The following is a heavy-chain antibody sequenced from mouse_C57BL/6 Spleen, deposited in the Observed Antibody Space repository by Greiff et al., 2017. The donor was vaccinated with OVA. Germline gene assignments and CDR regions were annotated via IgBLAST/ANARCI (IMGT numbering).Heavy chain of an antibody. V-gene: IGHV1-39*01. D-gene: IGHD1-1*01. J-gene: IGHJ3*01. CDR3: ARTDYGSSSAWFAY. Sequence: VQLQQSGPELVKPGASVKISCKASGYSFTDYNMNWVKQSNGKSLEWIGVINPNYGTTSYNQKFKGKATLTVDQSSSTAYMQLNSLTSEDSAVDYCARTDYGSSSAWFAYWGQGTLVTVSA. CDR2: INPNYGTT. CDR1: GYSFTDYN.